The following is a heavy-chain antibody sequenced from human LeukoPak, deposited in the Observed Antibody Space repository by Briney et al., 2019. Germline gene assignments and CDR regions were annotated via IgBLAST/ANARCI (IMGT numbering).Heavy chain of an antibody. D-gene: IGHD5-12*01. CDR3: ARDDAGYHD. CDR2: IKEDGTEE. Sequence: GGSLRLSCAASGFTFSHNWMSWLRQAPGKGLEWVANIKEDGTEEYYVDSVKGRFTISRDNAKSSLYLQMNNLRAEDTAVYYCARDDAGYHDWGQGALVTVSS. J-gene: IGHJ4*02. V-gene: IGHV3-7*01. CDR1: GFTFSHNW.